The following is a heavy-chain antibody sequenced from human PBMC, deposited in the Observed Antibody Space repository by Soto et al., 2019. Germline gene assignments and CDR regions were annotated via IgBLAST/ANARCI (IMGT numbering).Heavy chain of an antibody. D-gene: IGHD1-26*01. CDR3: ACWTLSYYSAF. CDR1: KSDTSRFG. CDR2: IWYDGSDK. V-gene: IGHV3-33*08. J-gene: IGHJ2*01. Sequence: PGGSLTAYCFASKSDTSRFGMHWVSQAQGKGLEWVAIIWYDGSDKYYADSVKGRFTISRDNSKNTLYLQRNSLRAEFTVVCHCACWTLSYYSAFWG.